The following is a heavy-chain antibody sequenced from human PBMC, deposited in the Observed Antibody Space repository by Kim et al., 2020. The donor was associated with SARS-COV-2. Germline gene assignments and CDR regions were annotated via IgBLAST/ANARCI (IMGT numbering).Heavy chain of an antibody. V-gene: IGHV3-74*01. CDR1: GLTFSNYW. J-gene: IGHJ4*02. Sequence: GGSLRLSCAASGLTFSNYWMHWVRQTPGMGLMWVSRISRDGSDTRYADSVKGRFTISRDNATNTVYLQMNSLRAEDTAVYYCTTELSRGHSWGQGTLVTV. CDR2: ISRDGSDT. CDR3: TTELSRGHS. D-gene: IGHD3-10*01.